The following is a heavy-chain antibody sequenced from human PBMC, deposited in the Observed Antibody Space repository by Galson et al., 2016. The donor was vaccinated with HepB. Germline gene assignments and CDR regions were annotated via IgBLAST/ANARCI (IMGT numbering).Heavy chain of an antibody. J-gene: IGHJ4*02. CDR2: ISSSSSFT. CDR1: GFTFSDYY. CDR3: ARGRVWDYSYYFDY. D-gene: IGHD2-15*01. Sequence: SLRLSCAASGFTFSDYYMSWIRQAPGKGLEWVSYISSSSSFTNYADSVKGRFTISRDNAKNSLFPQMNSLRAEDTAVYYCARGRVWDYSYYFDYWGQGTLVTVSS. V-gene: IGHV3-11*06.